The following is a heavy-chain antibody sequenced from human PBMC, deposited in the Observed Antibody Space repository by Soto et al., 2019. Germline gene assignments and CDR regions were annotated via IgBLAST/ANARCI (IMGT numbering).Heavy chain of an antibody. CDR3: AKDFAYYYDSSGLYYYYGMDV. Sequence: QVQLVESGGGVVQPGRSLRLSCAASGFTFSSYGMHWVRQAPGKGLEWVAVISYDGSNKYYADSVKGRFTISRDNSKNTLYLQMNSLRAEDTAVYYRAKDFAYYYDSSGLYYYYGMDVWGQGTTVTVSS. V-gene: IGHV3-30*18. CDR2: ISYDGSNK. J-gene: IGHJ6*02. D-gene: IGHD3-22*01. CDR1: GFTFSSYG.